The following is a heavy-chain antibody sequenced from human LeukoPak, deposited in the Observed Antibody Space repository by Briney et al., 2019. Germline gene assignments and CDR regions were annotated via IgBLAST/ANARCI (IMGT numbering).Heavy chain of an antibody. CDR3: ARDRLRPGMGYYYYYGMDV. CDR1: GGSISSSSYY. CDR2: MYYSGST. D-gene: IGHD3-10*01. V-gene: IGHV4-39*07. J-gene: IGHJ6*02. Sequence: SETLSLTCTVSGGSISSSSYYWGWIRQPPGKGLEWIGSMYYSGSTYYNPSLKSRVTMSVDTSKNQFSLKLSSVSAADTAVYYCARDRLRPGMGYYYYYGMDVWGQGTTVTVSS.